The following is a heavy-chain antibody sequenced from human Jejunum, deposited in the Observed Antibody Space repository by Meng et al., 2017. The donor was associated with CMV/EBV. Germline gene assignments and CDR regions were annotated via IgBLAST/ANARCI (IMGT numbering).Heavy chain of an antibody. V-gene: IGHV1-18*01. CDR1: GYTFTNYG. D-gene: IGHD1-26*01. CDR3: ARVEVGITSGDY. Sequence: QAKLGQSGGEVKKTGASLKVSCKASGYTFTNYGITWVRQAPGQGLEWMGWISAYNGNTNYAQTLQGRVTMTTDTSTSTAYMELRSLRSDDTAVYYCARVEVGITSGDYWGQGTLVTVSS. J-gene: IGHJ4*02. CDR2: ISAYNGNT.